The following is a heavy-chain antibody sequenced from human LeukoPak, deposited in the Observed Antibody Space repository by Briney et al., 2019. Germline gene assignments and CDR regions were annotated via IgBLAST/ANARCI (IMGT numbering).Heavy chain of an antibody. CDR3: AKDRLRWYSLFDY. CDR2: ISGSGGST. CDR1: GFTFSSYA. Sequence: GGSLRLSCAASGFTFSSYAMSWVRQAPGKGLEWVSAISGSGGSTYYADSVEGRFTISRDNSKNTLYLQMNSLRAEDTAVYYCAKDRLRWYSLFDYWGQGTLVTVSS. D-gene: IGHD4-23*01. V-gene: IGHV3-23*01. J-gene: IGHJ4*02.